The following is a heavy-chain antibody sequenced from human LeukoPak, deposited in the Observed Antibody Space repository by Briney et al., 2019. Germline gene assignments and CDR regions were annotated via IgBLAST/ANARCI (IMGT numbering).Heavy chain of an antibody. J-gene: IGHJ3*02. Sequence: GGSLEISWQGSGYRFTSYWIGWVRQVPGKGLGGVGIIYPGDSDTRYSSSFQGQVTISADKSISTAYLQWSSLKASDTAMYYCARLPMPKYAFHIWGQGTMVTVSS. V-gene: IGHV5-51*01. CDR2: IYPGDSDT. CDR1: GYRFTSYW. CDR3: ARLPMPKYAFHI. D-gene: IGHD2-2*01.